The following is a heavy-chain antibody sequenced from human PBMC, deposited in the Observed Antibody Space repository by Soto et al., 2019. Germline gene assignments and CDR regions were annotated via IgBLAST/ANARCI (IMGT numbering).Heavy chain of an antibody. CDR2: ISGSGGST. Sequence: APGKGLEWVSAISGSGGSTYYADSMKGRFTISRDNSKKTLYLQMNSLRAEDTAVYYCAKDAYYYDSSGYYNPGRDFDYWGQGTLVTVAX. J-gene: IGHJ4*02. D-gene: IGHD3-22*01. V-gene: IGHV3-23*01. CDR3: AKDAYYYDSSGYYNPGRDFDY.